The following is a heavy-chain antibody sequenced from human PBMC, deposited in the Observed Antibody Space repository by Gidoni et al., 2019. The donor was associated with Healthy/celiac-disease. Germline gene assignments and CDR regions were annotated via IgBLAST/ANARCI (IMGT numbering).Heavy chain of an antibody. CDR2: IDWDDDK. CDR1: GFSLSTSGMC. J-gene: IGHJ3*02. Sequence: QVTLRESRLALVKPTQTLTLICTFSGFSLSTSGMCVSWIRQPPGKALEWLARIDWDDDKYYSTSLKTWLTISKDTSKNQEVLTMTNMDPVDTATYYCARIRGDGYHEAFDIWGQGTMVTVAS. CDR3: ARIRGDGYHEAFDI. D-gene: IGHD5-12*01. V-gene: IGHV2-70*15.